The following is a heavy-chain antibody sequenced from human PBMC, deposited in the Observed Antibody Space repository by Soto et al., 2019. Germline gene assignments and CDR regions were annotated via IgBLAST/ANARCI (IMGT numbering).Heavy chain of an antibody. D-gene: IGHD4-17*01. Sequence: QLQLQESGPGLLKPSETLSLTCTVSGDSISTTNYHWSWIRQSPGKGLEWIGSGTTYYNPSLRSRVTVSVDTSKDQFALILPSVTAADAAVYYCATYGGDTGRFDFWGQGALVTVSS. V-gene: IGHV4-39*01. CDR3: ATYGGDTGRFDF. CDR1: GDSISTTNYH. CDR2: SGTT. J-gene: IGHJ4*02.